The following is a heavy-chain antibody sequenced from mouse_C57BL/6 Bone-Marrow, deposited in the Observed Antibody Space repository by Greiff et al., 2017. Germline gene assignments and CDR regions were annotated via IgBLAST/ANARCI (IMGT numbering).Heavy chain of an antibody. CDR2: IYPGDGDT. CDR3: ARAYDGYYIDD. Sequence: QVQLQQSGAELVKPGASVKISCKASGYAFSSYWMNWVKQRPGKGLEWIGQIYPGDGDTNYNGKFKGKATLTADKSSSTAYMQLSSLTSEDSAVYFCARAYDGYYIDDWGQGTTLTVSS. D-gene: IGHD2-3*01. J-gene: IGHJ2*01. CDR1: GYAFSSYW. V-gene: IGHV1-80*01.